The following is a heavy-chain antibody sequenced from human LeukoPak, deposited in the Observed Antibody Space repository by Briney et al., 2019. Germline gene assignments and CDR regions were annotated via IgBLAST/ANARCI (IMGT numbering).Heavy chain of an antibody. CDR3: ARGPPMVRGVINWFDP. CDR1: GYTFTRYG. V-gene: IGHV1-18*04. CDR2: ISAYNGNT. J-gene: IGHJ5*02. D-gene: IGHD3-10*01. Sequence: ASVRVSCKASGYTFTRYGISWVRQAPGQGLEGMGWISAYNGNTNYAQKLQGRVTMTTDTSTSTAYMELRSLRSDDTAVYYCARGPPMVRGVINWFDPWGQETLVTVSS.